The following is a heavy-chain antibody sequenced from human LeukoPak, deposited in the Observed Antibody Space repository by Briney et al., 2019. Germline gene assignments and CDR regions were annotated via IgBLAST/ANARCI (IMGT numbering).Heavy chain of an antibody. CDR2: IIPIFGTA. CDR1: GGTFSSYA. D-gene: IGHD2-15*01. V-gene: IGHV1-69*01. Sequence: SVKGSCKASGGTFSSYAISWVRQAPGQGLEWMGGIIPIFGTANYTQKFQGRVTITADESTSTAYMELSSLRSEDTAVYYCAMGEDVVVVAAIYIWGQGTMVTVSS. CDR3: AMGEDVVVVAAIYI. J-gene: IGHJ3*02.